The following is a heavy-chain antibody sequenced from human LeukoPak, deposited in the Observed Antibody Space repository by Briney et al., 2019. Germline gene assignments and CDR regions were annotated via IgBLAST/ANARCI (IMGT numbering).Heavy chain of an antibody. J-gene: IGHJ4*02. V-gene: IGHV3-48*01. CDR3: ARDTDSGSYRPFDY. CDR2: ISSSSSTI. D-gene: IGHD1-26*01. Sequence: GALRLSCAASGFTFSSYSMNWVRQAPGKGLEWVSYISSSSSTIYYADSVKGRFTISRDNAKNSLYLQMNSLRAEDTAVYYCARDTDSGSYRPFDYWGQGTLVTVSS. CDR1: GFTFSSYS.